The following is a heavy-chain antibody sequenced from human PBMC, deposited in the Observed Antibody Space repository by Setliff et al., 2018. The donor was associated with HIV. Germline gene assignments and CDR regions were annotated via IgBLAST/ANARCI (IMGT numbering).Heavy chain of an antibody. CDR1: GYSISSGYF. D-gene: IGHD6-13*01. CDR2: IYHSGST. Sequence: KPSETLSLTCAVSGYSISSGYFWAWIRQPPGKGLEWIGSIYHSGSTYYNPSLKSRVTKSVDTSKNQFSLRLSSVTAADTAMYYCARGLGIAAAGSRRQDNWFDPWGQGTQVTVSS. J-gene: IGHJ5*02. V-gene: IGHV4-38-2*01. CDR3: ARGLGIAAAGSRRQDNWFDP.